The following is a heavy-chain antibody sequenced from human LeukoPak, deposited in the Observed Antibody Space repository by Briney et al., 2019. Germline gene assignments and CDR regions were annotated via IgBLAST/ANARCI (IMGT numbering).Heavy chain of an antibody. D-gene: IGHD3-3*01. J-gene: IGHJ4*02. Sequence: GGSLRLSCAASGFTFNIHGMNWVRQAPGKGLEWVSGIGPSGANTYYADSVKGRFTISRDNSKNTLYLQMNSLRAEDTAVYYCASSYYDFWSGYYPYYFDYWGQGTLVTVSS. CDR3: ASSYYDFWSGYYPYYFDY. CDR2: IGPSGANT. CDR1: GFTFNIHG. V-gene: IGHV3-23*01.